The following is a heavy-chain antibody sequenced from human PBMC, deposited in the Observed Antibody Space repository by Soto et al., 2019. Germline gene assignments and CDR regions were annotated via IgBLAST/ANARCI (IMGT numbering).Heavy chain of an antibody. CDR2: INAGNGHT. CDR3: ARSSGFYYVDY. J-gene: IGHJ4*02. CDR1: GYTFTSYA. D-gene: IGHD3-22*01. Sequence: QVQLVQSGAEVKKPGASVKVSCKASGYTFTSYAMHWVRQAPGQRLEWMGWINAGNGHTKYSQKFQGRVIITRDTAASTAYMELTSLRSEDTAVYYCARSSGFYYVDYWGQGTLVTVSS. V-gene: IGHV1-3*01.